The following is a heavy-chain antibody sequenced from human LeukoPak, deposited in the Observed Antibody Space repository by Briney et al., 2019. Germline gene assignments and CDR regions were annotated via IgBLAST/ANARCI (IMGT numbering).Heavy chain of an antibody. Sequence: SETLSLTCAVYGGSFSGYYWSWIRQPPGKGLEWIGYIYHSGSTYYNPSLKSRVTISVDRSKNQFSLKLSSVTAADTAVYYCASSAHDYGDWQTFDYWGQGTLVTVSS. J-gene: IGHJ4*02. V-gene: IGHV4-34*01. CDR2: IYHSGST. CDR1: GGSFSGYY. CDR3: ASSAHDYGDWQTFDY. D-gene: IGHD4-17*01.